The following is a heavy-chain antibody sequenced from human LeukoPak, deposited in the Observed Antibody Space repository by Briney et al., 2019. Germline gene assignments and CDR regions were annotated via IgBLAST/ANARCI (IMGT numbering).Heavy chain of an antibody. CDR1: GDSVSSNSAA. Sequence: QTLSLTSAISGDSVSSNSAAWNWIRHSPSRGLEWLGRTYYRTKWYNDYAVSVKSRITIIPDTSKNQYSLQLNSVTPEDTAVYYCARDAPTRGTYSSGYFDYWGQGTLVTVSS. J-gene: IGHJ4*02. D-gene: IGHD6-19*01. CDR3: ARDAPTRGTYSSGYFDY. CDR2: TYYRTKWYN. V-gene: IGHV6-1*01.